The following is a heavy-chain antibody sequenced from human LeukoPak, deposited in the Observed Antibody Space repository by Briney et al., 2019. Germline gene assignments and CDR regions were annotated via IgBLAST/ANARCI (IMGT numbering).Heavy chain of an antibody. J-gene: IGHJ2*01. D-gene: IGHD2-2*01. CDR2: ISYDGSNK. CDR1: GFTFSSYA. CDR3: ARDGPLYCSSTSCYAPVVLYFDL. V-gene: IGHV3-30*04. Sequence: GGSLRLSCAASGFTFSSYATHWVRQAPGKGLEWVAVISYDGSNKYYADSVKGRFTISRDNSKNTLYLQMNSLRAEDTAVYYCARDGPLYCSSTSCYAPVVLYFDLWGRGTLVTVSS.